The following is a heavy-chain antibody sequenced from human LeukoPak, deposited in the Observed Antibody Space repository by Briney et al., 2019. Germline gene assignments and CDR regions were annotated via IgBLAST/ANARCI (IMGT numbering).Heavy chain of an antibody. D-gene: IGHD1-26*01. Sequence: GGSLRLSCAASGFTFSSVWMHWVRQVPGKGLVWVARIHSDGSVTTYADSVKGRFTISRDNAKNTLYLQMNSLRAEDTAVYYCARAPGGSYFGYWGQGSLVTVSS. CDR2: IHSDGSVT. V-gene: IGHV3-74*01. J-gene: IGHJ4*02. CDR1: GFTFSSVW. CDR3: ARAPGGSYFGY.